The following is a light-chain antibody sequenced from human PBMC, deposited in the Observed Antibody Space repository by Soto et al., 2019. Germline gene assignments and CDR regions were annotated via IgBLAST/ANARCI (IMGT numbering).Light chain of an antibody. CDR1: QSVLYSSNNKNY. CDR3: QQYYSTPIT. J-gene: IGKJ5*01. Sequence: DIVMTQSPDSLAVSLGERATINCKSSQSVLYSSNNKNYLAWYQQKPGQPPKLLIYWASTRESGVPDRFSGSGSGTDFTLTISSLPAEEVAVYYCQQYYSTPITFGQGTRLEIK. V-gene: IGKV4-1*01. CDR2: WAS.